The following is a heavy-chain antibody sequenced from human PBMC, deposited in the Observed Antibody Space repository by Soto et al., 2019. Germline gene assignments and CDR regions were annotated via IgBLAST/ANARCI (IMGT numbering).Heavy chain of an antibody. CDR1: GGSISSYY. J-gene: IGHJ5*02. CDR3: ARGYCSGGSCYSFNWFDP. Sequence: SETLSLTCTVSGGSISSYYWSWIRQPPGKGLEWIGYIYYSGSTNYNPSLKSRVTISVDTSKNQFSLKLSSVTAADTAVYYCARGYCSGGSCYSFNWFDPWGQGTLVTVSS. D-gene: IGHD2-15*01. V-gene: IGHV4-59*08. CDR2: IYYSGST.